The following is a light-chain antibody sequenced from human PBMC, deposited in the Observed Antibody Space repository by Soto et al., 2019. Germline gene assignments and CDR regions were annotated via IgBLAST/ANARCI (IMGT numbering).Light chain of an antibody. CDR2: GAS. V-gene: IGKV1-12*01. CDR3: QQTNTFPLT. Sequence: DIQIARSPSSVSGSVVDRVAITCLASQDITRWLAWYQQKPGKAPKLLIYGASSLQSGVPSRFSGSGSETDFTLTISSLQPEDSATYYCQQTNTFPLTFGGGTKVDIK. J-gene: IGKJ4*01. CDR1: QDITRW.